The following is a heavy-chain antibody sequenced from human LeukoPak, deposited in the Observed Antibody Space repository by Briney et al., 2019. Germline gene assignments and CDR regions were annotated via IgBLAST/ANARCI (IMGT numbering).Heavy chain of an antibody. D-gene: IGHD3-22*01. CDR3: ARFSRNYYDSSGWTYFDY. CDR1: GYTFTGYY. CDR2: IDPNSGGT. V-gene: IGHV1-2*02. J-gene: IGHJ4*02. Sequence: GASVKVSCKASGYTFTGYYMHWVRQAPGQGLEWMGWIDPNSGGTNYAQKFQGRVTMTRDTSISTAYMELSRPRSDDTAVYYCARFSRNYYDSSGWTYFDYWGQGTLVTVSS.